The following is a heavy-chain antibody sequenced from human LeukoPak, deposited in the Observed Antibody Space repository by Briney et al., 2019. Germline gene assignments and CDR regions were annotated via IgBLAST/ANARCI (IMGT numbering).Heavy chain of an antibody. D-gene: IGHD4-23*01. V-gene: IGHV3-11*01. Sequence: GGSLRLSCAASGFTFSHYYMGWIRQAPGKGLEWVSYISGDGSSISYADSVQGRFTISRDNAKISLYLQMNSLRPEDTAVYYCARGGYYGGDDYWGQGTLVTVSS. CDR2: ISGDGSSI. CDR3: ARGGYYGGDDY. CDR1: GFTFSHYY. J-gene: IGHJ4*02.